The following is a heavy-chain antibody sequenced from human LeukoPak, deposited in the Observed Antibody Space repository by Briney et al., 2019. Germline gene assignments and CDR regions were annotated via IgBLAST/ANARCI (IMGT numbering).Heavy chain of an antibody. Sequence: GGSLRLSCAVSGVTFDDYAMHWVRQAPGNRLEWVSGISWNSGSIGYADSVKGRFTISRDNAKNSLYLQMNSLRAEDTALYYCAKDRGSYYYYGMDVWGQGTTVTVSS. D-gene: IGHD5-12*01. CDR3: AKDRGSYYYYGMDV. CDR2: ISWNSGSI. J-gene: IGHJ6*02. CDR1: GVTFDDYA. V-gene: IGHV3-9*01.